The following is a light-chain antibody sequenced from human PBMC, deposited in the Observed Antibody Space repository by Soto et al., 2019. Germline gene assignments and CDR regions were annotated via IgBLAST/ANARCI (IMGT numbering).Light chain of an antibody. Sequence: AIQLTQSPSSLSASVGDRVTVTCRASQDIGKDLGWYQQKPGKAPELLIYVASTLQSGVPSRFSGSGSGTDFTLTISSLQPGDFATYYCLQDHTFPWTFGQGTKVEMK. CDR3: LQDHTFPWT. CDR2: VAS. V-gene: IGKV1-6*01. J-gene: IGKJ1*01. CDR1: QDIGKD.